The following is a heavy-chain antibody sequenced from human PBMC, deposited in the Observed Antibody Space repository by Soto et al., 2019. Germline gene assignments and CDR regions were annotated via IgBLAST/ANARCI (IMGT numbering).Heavy chain of an antibody. CDR2: ISADSGYT. CDR1: GYIFTTYG. J-gene: IGHJ6*02. V-gene: IGHV1-18*01. Sequence: QIQLVQFGGEVARPGASVTVSCEASGYIFTTYGLSWVRQTPAHGLEWMGWISADSGYTQYAQFFQGRVTMTRDTSRNTGYMTLRDLKSDDTGIYYCGRDRPPGSLYGMDAWGQGTAVTVSS. CDR3: GRDRPPGSLYGMDA.